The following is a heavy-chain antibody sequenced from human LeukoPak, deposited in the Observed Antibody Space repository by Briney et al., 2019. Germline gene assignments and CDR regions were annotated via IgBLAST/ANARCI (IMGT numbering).Heavy chain of an antibody. V-gene: IGHV1-8*03. Sequence: ASVKVSCKASGYTFTSYDINWVRQATGQGLEWMGWMNPNSGNTGYAQKFQGRVTITRNTSISTAYMELSSLRSEDTAVYYCARARYDYGSYYFDYWGQGTLVTVSS. J-gene: IGHJ4*02. D-gene: IGHD4-17*01. CDR3: ARARYDYGSYYFDY. CDR2: MNPNSGNT. CDR1: GYTFTSYD.